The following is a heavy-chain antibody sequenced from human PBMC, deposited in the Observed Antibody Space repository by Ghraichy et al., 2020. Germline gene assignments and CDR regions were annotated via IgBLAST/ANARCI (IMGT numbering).Heavy chain of an antibody. Sequence: GGSLRLSCAASGFTFSGYAMHWVRQAPGKGLEWVAVISYDGSNKYYADSGKGRFTISRDNSKKTLYLEMNSLRAEDTAVYYCARDLLCSGGNCFSPNWFDPWGQGTLVIVSS. CDR1: GFTFSGYA. V-gene: IGHV3-30*12. J-gene: IGHJ5*02. CDR2: ISYDGSNK. CDR3: ARDLLCSGGNCFSPNWFDP. D-gene: IGHD2-15*01.